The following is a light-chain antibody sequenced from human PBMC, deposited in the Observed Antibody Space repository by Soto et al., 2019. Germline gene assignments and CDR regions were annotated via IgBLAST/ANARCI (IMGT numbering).Light chain of an antibody. CDR2: EVS. V-gene: IGLV2-14*01. J-gene: IGLJ1*01. CDR3: SSYTSSRSLV. Sequence: QSVRTQPASLSGSPGQSITISCTGTSSDVGDYDYVSWYQQHPGKAPKLIIYEVSDRPSGVSNRFSGSKSANTASLTISGLQAEDEADYCCSSYTSSRSLVFGTGTKVTVL. CDR1: SSDVGDYDY.